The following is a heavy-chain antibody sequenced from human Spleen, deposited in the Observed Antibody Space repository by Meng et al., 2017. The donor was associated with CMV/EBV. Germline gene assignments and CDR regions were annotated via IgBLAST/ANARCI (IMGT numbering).Heavy chain of an antibody. CDR1: RYTFTDHS. Sequence: CKTSRYTFTDHSMHWVRQDPGQSLEWMGWINAGNGDTKYSQKFQGRVTITWDTSASTVYMELNSLTSEDTAVYYCARDGWQQTFYFDYWGQGALVTVSS. CDR2: INAGNGDT. CDR3: ARDGWQQTFYFDY. D-gene: IGHD6-13*01. V-gene: IGHV1-3*01. J-gene: IGHJ4*02.